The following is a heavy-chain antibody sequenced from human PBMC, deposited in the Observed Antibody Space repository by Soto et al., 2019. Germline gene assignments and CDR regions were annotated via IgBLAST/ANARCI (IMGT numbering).Heavy chain of an antibody. CDR2: IYNSRTT. D-gene: IGHD3-22*01. J-gene: IGHJ5*02. V-gene: IGHV4-59*01. Sequence: SETLSLTCSVSGGSISSYYWTWIRQPPGKGLEWIGYIYNSRTTKYNPSIKSRVNISAGTSKNQISMKLNSVTNADTAVYYCAKGEPYYYDARGGNWFDPWGQGTLVTVS. CDR3: AKGEPYYYDARGGNWFDP. CDR1: GGSISSYY.